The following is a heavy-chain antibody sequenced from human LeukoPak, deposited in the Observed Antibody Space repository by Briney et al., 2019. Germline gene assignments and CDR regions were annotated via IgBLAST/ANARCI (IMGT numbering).Heavy chain of an antibody. CDR2: IYYSGST. Sequence: SQTLSLTCTVSVGSISSGGYYWSWIRQHPGKCLEWIGYIYYSGSTYYNPSLKSRVTISVDTSKNQFSLKLSSVTAADTAVYYCARGGPYSGSYFDYWGQGTLVTVSS. J-gene: IGHJ4*02. CDR3: ARGGPYSGSYFDY. CDR1: VGSISSGGYY. D-gene: IGHD1-26*01. V-gene: IGHV4-31*03.